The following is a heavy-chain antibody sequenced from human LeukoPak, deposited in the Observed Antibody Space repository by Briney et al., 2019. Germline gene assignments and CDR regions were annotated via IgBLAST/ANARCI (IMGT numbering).Heavy chain of an antibody. V-gene: IGHV4-59*08. CDR2: IYYSGST. J-gene: IGHJ4*02. CDR3: ARGSGWYFY. CDR1: GGSISSNY. D-gene: IGHD6-19*01. Sequence: EPLSLTFPVSGGSISSNYWSWIRQPPGKGLEWIGYIYYSGSTNYNPSLKSRVTISVDTSKNQSSLKLSSVTAADTAVYYCARGSGWYFYWGQGTLVTVSS.